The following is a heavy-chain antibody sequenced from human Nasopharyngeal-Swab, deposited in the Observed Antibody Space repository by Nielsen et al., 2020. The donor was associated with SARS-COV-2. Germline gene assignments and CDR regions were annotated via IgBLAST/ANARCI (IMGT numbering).Heavy chain of an antibody. J-gene: IGHJ4*02. V-gene: IGHV3-21*01. D-gene: IGHD3-16*01. CDR2: ISSSSSYI. CDR1: GFTFSSYS. CDR3: AKALGEYYFDY. Sequence: GESLKISCAASGFTFSSYSMNWVRQAPGKGLEWVSSISSSSSYIYYADSVKGRFTISRDNAKNTLYLQMNSLRAEDTAVYYCAKALGEYYFDYWGQGTLVTVSS.